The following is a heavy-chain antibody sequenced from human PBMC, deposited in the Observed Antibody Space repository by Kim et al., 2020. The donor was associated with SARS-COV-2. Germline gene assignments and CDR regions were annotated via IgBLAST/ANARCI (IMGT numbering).Heavy chain of an antibody. V-gene: IGHV3-23*01. Sequence: STYYADSVKVRFTISRDNSKNTLYLQMNSLRAEDTAVYYCAKDHGGSLDYWGQGTLVTVSS. CDR3: AKDHGGSLDY. CDR2: ST. D-gene: IGHD1-26*01. J-gene: IGHJ4*02.